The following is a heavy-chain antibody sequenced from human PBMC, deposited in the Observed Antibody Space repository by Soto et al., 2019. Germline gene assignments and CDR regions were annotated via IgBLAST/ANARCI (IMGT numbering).Heavy chain of an antibody. CDR1: GGSISTVDYW. V-gene: IGHV4-30-4*01. J-gene: IGHJ4*02. CDR3: ARGPSGDKVDS. D-gene: IGHD7-27*01. Sequence: QVQLQESGPGLVKPSQTLSLTCTVSGGSISTVDYWWSWIRQSPDMGLEWIGHIYDGGRTYKNPSLESRVTRSVDTAKSQRSLTLSSVSAADTAVYYCARGPSGDKVDSWGQGTLVTVSS. CDR2: IYDGGRT.